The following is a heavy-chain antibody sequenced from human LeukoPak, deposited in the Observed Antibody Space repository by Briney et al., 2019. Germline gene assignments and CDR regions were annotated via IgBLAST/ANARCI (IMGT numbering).Heavy chain of an antibody. V-gene: IGHV3-74*01. Sequence: PGGSLRLSCSASGFTFSSYGMHWVRQAPGKGLEYVSGIYSDGSSTSYADSVKGRFTISRDNAENTLYLEMNSLRAEDTAVYYCVRDYYGSPDYWGQGTLVTISS. CDR2: IYSDGSST. D-gene: IGHD3-10*01. J-gene: IGHJ4*02. CDR3: VRDYYGSPDY. CDR1: GFTFSSYG.